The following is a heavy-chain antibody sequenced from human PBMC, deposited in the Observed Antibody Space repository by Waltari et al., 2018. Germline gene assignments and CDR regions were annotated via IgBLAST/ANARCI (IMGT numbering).Heavy chain of an antibody. CDR2: IKSDGRST. CDR3: ATGISRVGGSDY. V-gene: IGHV3-74*01. Sequence: EVQLVESGGGLVQPGGSLRLSCAASGFTFSSYWMHWVRQAPGKGLVCVSRIKSDGRSTSYADSVKGRFTISRDNAKNTLYLQMNSLRAEDTAVYYCATGISRVGGSDYWGQGTLVTVSS. J-gene: IGHJ4*02. CDR1: GFTFSSYW. D-gene: IGHD2-15*01.